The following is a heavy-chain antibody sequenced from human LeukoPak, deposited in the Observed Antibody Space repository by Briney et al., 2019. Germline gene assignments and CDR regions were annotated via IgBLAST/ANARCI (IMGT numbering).Heavy chain of an antibody. V-gene: IGHV1-69*13. CDR2: IIPIFGTA. CDR3: ARESVAVDIVVVVAAYGMDV. Sequence: SVKVSCKASGGTFIRYAISWVRQAPGQGREWMGGIIPIFGTANYAQKFQGGVTITADESTSTAYMELSSLRSEDTAVYYCARESVAVDIVVVVAAYGMDVWGKGTTVTVSS. J-gene: IGHJ6*04. D-gene: IGHD2-15*01. CDR1: GGTFIRYA.